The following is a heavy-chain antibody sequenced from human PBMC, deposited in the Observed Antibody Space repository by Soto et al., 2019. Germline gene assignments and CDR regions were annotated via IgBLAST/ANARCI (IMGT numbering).Heavy chain of an antibody. D-gene: IGHD3-22*01. V-gene: IGHV4-39*01. CDR3: ARGSYYYDSSGYDRWWFDP. CDR2: IYYSGST. J-gene: IGHJ5*02. CDR1: GGSISSSSYY. Sequence: SETLSLTCTVSGGSISSSSYYWGWIRQPPGKGLEWIGSIYYSGSTYYNPSLKRRVTISVDTSKNQFSLKLSSVTAADTAVYYCARGSYYYDSSGYDRWWFDPWGQGTLVTVSS.